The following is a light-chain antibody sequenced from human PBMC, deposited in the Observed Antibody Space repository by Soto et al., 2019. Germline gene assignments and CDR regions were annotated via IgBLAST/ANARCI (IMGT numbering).Light chain of an antibody. J-gene: IGLJ2*01. CDR3: SSYTTSNILV. CDR2: EVT. CDR1: SSDVGGYNY. V-gene: IGLV2-14*01. Sequence: QSVLTQPASVSGSPGQSITISCTGTSSDVGGYNYVSWYQQHPGKAPKLMIYEVTSRPSGVSNRFSGSKSGNTASLTISGLQAEDEADYYCSSYTTSNILVFGGGTKVTVL.